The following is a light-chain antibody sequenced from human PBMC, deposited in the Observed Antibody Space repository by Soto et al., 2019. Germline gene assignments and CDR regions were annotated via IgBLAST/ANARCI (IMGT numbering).Light chain of an antibody. CDR1: QSVSSY. CDR2: DAS. CDR3: QQRSNLPSGAPT. J-gene: IGKJ3*01. Sequence: EIVLTQSPATLSLSPGERATLSCRASQSVSSYLASYQPKPGQAPRLLIYDASNRYTRIPARFSGSGSGTDVTLTISSPEPEDFPVYYCQQRSNLPSGAPTFGSGTKVHMK. V-gene: IGKV3-11*01.